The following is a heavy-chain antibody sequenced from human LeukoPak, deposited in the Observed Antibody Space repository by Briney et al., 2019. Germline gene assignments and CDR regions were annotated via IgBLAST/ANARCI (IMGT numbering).Heavy chain of an antibody. CDR1: GFTFSNAW. J-gene: IGHJ6*02. CDR3: TTTRDILTGYHSDYYGMDV. CDR2: IKSKTDGGTT. D-gene: IGHD3-9*01. V-gene: IGHV3-15*01. Sequence: GGSLRLSCAASGFTFSNAWMSWVRQAPGKGLEWVGRIKSKTDGGTTDYAAPVKGRFTISRDDSKNTLYLQMNSLKTEDTAVYYCTTTRDILTGYHSDYYGMDVWGQGTTVTVSS.